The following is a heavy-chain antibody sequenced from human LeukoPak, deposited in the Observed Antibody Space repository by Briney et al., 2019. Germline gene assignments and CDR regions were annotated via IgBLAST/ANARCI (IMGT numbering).Heavy chain of an antibody. CDR1: GVSISNYY. V-gene: IGHV4-59*01. J-gene: IGHJ3*02. CDR2: HSYSGGA. D-gene: IGHD3-16*01. CDR3: ARGLIRGACDI. Sequence: SETLSLTCTVSGVSISNYYWNYFRQSPGKGLEWIGYHSYSGGANYNPSLKSRVTISLDTSKNRFSLSLSSVTAADTAVYYCARGLIRGACDIWGHGTMVTVSS.